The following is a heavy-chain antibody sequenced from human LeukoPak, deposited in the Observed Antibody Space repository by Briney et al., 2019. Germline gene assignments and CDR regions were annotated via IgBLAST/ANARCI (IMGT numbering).Heavy chain of an antibody. D-gene: IGHD4-11*01. Sequence: ASVKASCQASGYTFTSYDINWVRQATGQGLEWMGWMNPNSGNTGYAQKSQGRVTITRNTSISTAYMELSSLTSEDTAVYYCARGRATVTTHWFDPWGQGTLVTVSS. J-gene: IGHJ5*02. CDR2: MNPNSGNT. CDR3: ARGRATVTTHWFDP. CDR1: GYTFTSYD. V-gene: IGHV1-8*03.